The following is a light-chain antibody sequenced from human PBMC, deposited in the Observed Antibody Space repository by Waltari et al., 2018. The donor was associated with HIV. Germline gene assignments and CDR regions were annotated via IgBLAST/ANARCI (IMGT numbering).Light chain of an antibody. CDR2: GVT. J-gene: IGLJ2*01. CDR1: GSDVGASNL. Sequence: QSALTQPAAVPGSPGQSITFSCTGTGSDVGASNLFSWYQQHPDKAPKLVMYGVTQRPSGVSDRFSGSKSGNTAYLTISGLQADDEADYFCSSFATTATPVLFGGGTKLTVL. CDR3: SSFATTATPVL. V-gene: IGLV2-23*02.